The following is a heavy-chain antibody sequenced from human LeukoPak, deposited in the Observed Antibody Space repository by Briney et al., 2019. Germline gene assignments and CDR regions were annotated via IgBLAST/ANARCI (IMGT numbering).Heavy chain of an antibody. D-gene: IGHD6-13*01. CDR2: ISANSGKT. V-gene: IGHV1-18*01. J-gene: IGHJ4*02. CDR3: AKVAGDRLDS. CDR1: GYTFATYG. Sequence: ASVKVSCKASGYTFATYGFCWVRQAPGHGLEWMGWISANSGKTNFAQKFQDRVSMTTDTSTTTAYMELTSLRPDDTAVYYCAKVAGDRLDSWGQGTLVTVSS.